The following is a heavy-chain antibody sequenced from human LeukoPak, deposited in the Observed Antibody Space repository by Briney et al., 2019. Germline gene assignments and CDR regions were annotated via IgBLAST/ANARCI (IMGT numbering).Heavy chain of an antibody. J-gene: IGHJ4*02. CDR3: ARVGYCSSTSCKNGYYFDY. D-gene: IGHD2-2*01. V-gene: IGHV4-61*08. Sequence: SETLSLTCTVSGGSISSGGYYWSWIRQPPGKGLEWIGYIYYSGSTNYNPSLKSRVTISVDTSKNQFSLKLSSVTATDTAVYYCARVGYCSSTSCKNGYYFDYWGQGTLVTVSS. CDR2: IYYSGST. CDR1: GGSISSGGYY.